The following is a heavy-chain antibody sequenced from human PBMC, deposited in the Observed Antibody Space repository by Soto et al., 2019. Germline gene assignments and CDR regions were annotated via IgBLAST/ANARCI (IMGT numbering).Heavy chain of an antibody. CDR3: ARILYSSSPPRYYYYGMDV. J-gene: IGHJ6*02. CDR1: GGSISSYY. D-gene: IGHD6-6*01. Sequence: PSETLSLTCTVSGGSISSYYWSWIRQPPGKGLEWIGYIYYSGSTNYNPSLKSRVTISVDTSKNQFSLKLSSVTAVDTAVYYCARILYSSSPPRYYYYGMDVWGQGTTVTVSS. V-gene: IGHV4-59*01. CDR2: IYYSGST.